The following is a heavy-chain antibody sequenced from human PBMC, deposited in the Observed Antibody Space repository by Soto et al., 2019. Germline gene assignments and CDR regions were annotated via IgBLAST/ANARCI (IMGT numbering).Heavy chain of an antibody. CDR2: IWYDGSNK. CDR3: AKAFYLDLGELSLSNYYYYMDV. D-gene: IGHD3-16*02. J-gene: IGHJ6*03. Sequence: GGSLRLSCAASGFTFSSYGMHWVRQAPGKGLEWVAVIWYDGSNKYYADSVKGRFTISRDNSKNTLYLQMNSLRAEDTAVYYCAKAFYLDLGELSLSNYYYYMDVWGKGTTVTVSS. CDR1: GFTFSSYG. V-gene: IGHV3-33*06.